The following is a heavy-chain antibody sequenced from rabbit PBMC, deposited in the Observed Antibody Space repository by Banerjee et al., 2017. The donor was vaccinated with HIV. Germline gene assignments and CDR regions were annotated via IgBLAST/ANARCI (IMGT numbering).Heavy chain of an antibody. CDR3: ARDLAGVIGWNFNL. D-gene: IGHD4-1*01. J-gene: IGHJ4*01. V-gene: IGHV1S40*01. CDR1: GFSFSSNYW. Sequence: QSLEESGGDLVKPGASLTLTCTASGFSFSSNYWICWVRQAPGTGLEWIACIYVGSSGGTYYASWAKGRFTISKASWTTVTLQMTSLTAADTASYFCARDLAGVIGWNFNLWGPGTLVTVS. CDR2: IYVGSSGGT.